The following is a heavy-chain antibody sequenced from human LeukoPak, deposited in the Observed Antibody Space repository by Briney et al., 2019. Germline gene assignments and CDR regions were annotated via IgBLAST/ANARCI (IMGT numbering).Heavy chain of an antibody. CDR3: ARAPQWLVQGGFDY. CDR2: INPNSGGT. CDR1: GYTFTGYY. J-gene: IGHJ4*02. D-gene: IGHD6-19*01. V-gene: IGHV1-2*02. Sequence: ASVTLSCTASGYTFTGYYMHWVRQAPGQGLEWIGWINPNSGGTNYSQQSQGRVTMTRDTSISTAYMELIRLRSDDTAVYYCARAPQWLVQGGFDYWGQGTLVTVSS.